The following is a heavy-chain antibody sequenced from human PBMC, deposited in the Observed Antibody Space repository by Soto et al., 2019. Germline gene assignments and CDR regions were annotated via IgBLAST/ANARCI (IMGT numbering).Heavy chain of an antibody. V-gene: IGHV4-31*03. CDR3: ARVYCSGGSCYRFDY. CDR2: IYYSGST. D-gene: IGHD2-15*01. CDR1: SGSISSGACY. Sequence: SETLSLTCTVSSGSISSGACYWSWIRQHPGRGLGWIGHIYYSGSTFYNSSLKSRVTISVDTSKNQFSLKLSSVTAADTAVYYCARVYCSGGSCYRFDYWGQGTLVTVSS. J-gene: IGHJ4*02.